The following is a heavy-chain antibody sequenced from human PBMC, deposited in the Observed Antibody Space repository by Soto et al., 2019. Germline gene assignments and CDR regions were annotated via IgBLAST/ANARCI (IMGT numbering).Heavy chain of an antibody. D-gene: IGHD6-13*01. CDR3: AKSVSSSWYVVENWFDP. V-gene: IGHV1-3*01. CDR2: INAGNGNT. Sequence: ASVKVSCKASGYTFTSYAMHWVRQAHGQRLEWMGWINAGNGNTKYSQKFQGRVTITRDTSASTAYMELSSLRSEDTAVYYCAKSVSSSWYVVENWFDPWGQGTLVTVSS. J-gene: IGHJ5*02. CDR1: GYTFTSYA.